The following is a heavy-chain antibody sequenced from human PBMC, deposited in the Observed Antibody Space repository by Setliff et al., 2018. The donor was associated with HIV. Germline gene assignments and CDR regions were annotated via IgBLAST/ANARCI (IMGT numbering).Heavy chain of an antibody. Sequence: SVKVSCKASGGTFSSYAINWVRQAPGQGLEWMGGIIPMFGTLNFAQKFQGRVTITTDESTSTAYMKLNSLRSEDTAVYYCARGHSHGYGYSGSYGPFDIWGQGTMVTVSS. CDR2: IIPMFGTL. CDR3: ARGHSHGYGYSGSYGPFDI. D-gene: IGHD1-26*01. CDR1: GGTFSSYA. J-gene: IGHJ3*02. V-gene: IGHV1-69*05.